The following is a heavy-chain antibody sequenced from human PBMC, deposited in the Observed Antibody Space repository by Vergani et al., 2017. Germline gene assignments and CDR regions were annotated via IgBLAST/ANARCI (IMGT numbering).Heavy chain of an antibody. V-gene: IGHV4-39*01. Sequence: QLHLQESGPGLVKPSETLSLTCTVSGGSITSSSYYWGWIRHPPGKGLEWIGNIYHSGGAYYNPSLKGRVTISVDTSKNQFSLEVTSVTAADTAVYYCARSRIYYGAGSPDYWGQGTLVTVSS. D-gene: IGHD3-10*01. CDR1: GGSITSSSYY. J-gene: IGHJ4*02. CDR2: IYHSGGA. CDR3: ARSRIYYGAGSPDY.